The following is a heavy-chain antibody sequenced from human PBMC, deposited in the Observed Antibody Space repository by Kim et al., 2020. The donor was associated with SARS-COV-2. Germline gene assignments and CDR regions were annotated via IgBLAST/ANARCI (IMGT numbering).Heavy chain of an antibody. CDR2: INHSGST. Sequence: SETLSLTCAVYGGSFSGYYWSWIRQPPGKGLEWIGEINHSGSTNYNPSLKSRVTISVDTSKNQFSLKLSSVTAADTAVYYCARFRDYYGSGSYLLDYWGQATLVTVSS. J-gene: IGHJ4*02. CDR1: GGSFSGYY. CDR3: ARFRDYYGSGSYLLDY. D-gene: IGHD3-10*01. V-gene: IGHV4-34*01.